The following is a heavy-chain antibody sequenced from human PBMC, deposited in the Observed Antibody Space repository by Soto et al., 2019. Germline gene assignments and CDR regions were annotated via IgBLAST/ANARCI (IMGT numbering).Heavy chain of an antibody. CDR1: GFTFSSYA. J-gene: IGHJ5*02. CDR3: TRDASRDSSARGWFDP. V-gene: IGHV3-23*01. D-gene: IGHD6-13*01. CDR2: ISGSGGST. Sequence: GGSLRLSCAASGFTFSSYAMSWVRQAPGKGLEWVSAISGSGGSTYYADSVKGRFTISRDNSKNTLYLQMNSLRAEDTAVYYCTRDASRDSSARGWFDPWGPGTLVTVSS.